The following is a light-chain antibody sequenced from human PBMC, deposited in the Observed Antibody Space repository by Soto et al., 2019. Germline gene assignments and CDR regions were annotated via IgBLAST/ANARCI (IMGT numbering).Light chain of an antibody. Sequence: DIKTTQSPSTLSASVGDRVTITCRASQSISSLLAWYQQKPGTAPKLLIYKASSLEGGVPSRFSGSGSGTEFTLTISSLQPDDFATYYCQHYNSYSEAFGQRTKVDIK. J-gene: IGKJ1*01. V-gene: IGKV1-5*03. CDR3: QHYNSYSEA. CDR2: KAS. CDR1: QSISSL.